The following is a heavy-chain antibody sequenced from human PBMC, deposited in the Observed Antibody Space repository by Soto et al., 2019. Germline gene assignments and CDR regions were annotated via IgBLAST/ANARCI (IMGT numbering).Heavy chain of an antibody. J-gene: IGHJ2*01. CDR1: GGSISSYY. D-gene: IGHD6-19*01. Sequence: QVQLQESGPGLVKPSETLSLTCTVSGGSISSYYWSWIRQPPGKGLEWIGYIYYSGSTNYNPSLKSRVTISVDTSKNQFSLKLSSVTAADTAVYYCARVSTVAGTSWYFDLWGRGTLVTVSS. CDR2: IYYSGST. CDR3: ARVSTVAGTSWYFDL. V-gene: IGHV4-59*01.